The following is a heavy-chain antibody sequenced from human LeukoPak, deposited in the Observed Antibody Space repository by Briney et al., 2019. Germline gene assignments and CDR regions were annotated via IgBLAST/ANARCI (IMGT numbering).Heavy chain of an antibody. V-gene: IGHV3-23*01. Sequence: GGSLRLSCAASGFTFSSYGMSWVRQAPGKGLEWVSAISGSGGSTYYADSVKGRFTISRDNSKNTLYLQMNSLRAEDTAVYYCARVPEITMVRGIDYWGQGTLVTVSS. CDR2: ISGSGGST. J-gene: IGHJ4*02. CDR3: ARVPEITMVRGIDY. CDR1: GFTFSSYG. D-gene: IGHD3-10*01.